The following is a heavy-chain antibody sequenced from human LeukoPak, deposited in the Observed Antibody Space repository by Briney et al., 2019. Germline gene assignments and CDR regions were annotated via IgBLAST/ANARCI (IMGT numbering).Heavy chain of an antibody. CDR3: ARGIRAGVWAFDI. CDR2: ISTAGDP. J-gene: IGHJ3*02. V-gene: IGHV3-13*04. CDR1: GFTVSNYD. Sequence: PGGSLRLSCAASGFTVSNYDLHCVRQGTGKGLEWASGISTAGDPYYPGSVKGRFTISRGNAKKSLYLQMNSLRDGDTAVYYCARGIRAGVWAFDIWGQGTMVTAAS. D-gene: IGHD3-10*01.